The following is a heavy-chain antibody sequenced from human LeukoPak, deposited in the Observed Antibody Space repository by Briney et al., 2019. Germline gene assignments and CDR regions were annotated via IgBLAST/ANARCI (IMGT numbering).Heavy chain of an antibody. J-gene: IGHJ3*02. D-gene: IGHD1-26*01. Sequence: GGSLKVSCKASGYRPCKVGITWVRQAPRQGLEWMGWISPYDDNPEYAKKCQGRVTMTTDTSTSTAYMELRSLRPDDTAMYYCAKVDPPIVAGARGDAFEIWGQGTLVTVSS. V-gene: IGHV1-18*01. CDR3: AKVDPPIVAGARGDAFEI. CDR2: ISPYDDNP. CDR1: GYRPCKVG.